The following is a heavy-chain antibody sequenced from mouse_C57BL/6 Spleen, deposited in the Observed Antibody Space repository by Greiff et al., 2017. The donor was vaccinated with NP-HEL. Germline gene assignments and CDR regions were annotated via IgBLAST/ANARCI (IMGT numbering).Heavy chain of an antibody. D-gene: IGHD1-1*01. CDR2: ISDGGSYT. CDR1: GFTFSSYA. CDR3: ARGRYYCSSSPSYYFDY. Sequence: EVQGVESGGGLVKPGGSLKLSCAASGFTFSSYAMSWVRQTPEKRLEWVATISDGGSYTYYPDNVKGRFTISRDNAKNNLYLQMSHLKSEDTAMYYCARGRYYCSSSPSYYFDYWGQGTTLTVSS. V-gene: IGHV5-4*01. J-gene: IGHJ2*01.